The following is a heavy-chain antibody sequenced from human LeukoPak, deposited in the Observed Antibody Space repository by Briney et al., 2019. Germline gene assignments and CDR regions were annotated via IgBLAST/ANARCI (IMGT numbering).Heavy chain of an antibody. CDR3: ARAVDDFNYYMDV. D-gene: IGHD6-19*01. Sequence: SETLSLTCTVSGGSISSYYWNWIRQPPGKGLEWIGSIYYTGTTYYSPSLKSRVTISLDTSKNQFSLKLRSVTAADTAVYYCARAVDDFNYYMDVWGKGTTVTVSS. CDR2: IYYTGTT. CDR1: GGSISSYY. J-gene: IGHJ6*03. V-gene: IGHV4-59*12.